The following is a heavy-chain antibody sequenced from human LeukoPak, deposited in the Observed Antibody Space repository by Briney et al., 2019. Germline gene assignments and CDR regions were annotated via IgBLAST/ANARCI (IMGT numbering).Heavy chain of an antibody. J-gene: IGHJ4*02. D-gene: IGHD3-22*01. V-gene: IGHV3-23*01. CDR1: RFTFSSYG. CDR2: ISGSGGST. Sequence: GGSLRLSCAASRFTFSSYGMSWVRQAPGKGLEWVSSISGSGGSTYYADSMKGRFTISRDNSKNTLYLQMNSLRDEDTAVYYCAKSSYYDASGYYREYYFDYWGQGTPVTVSS. CDR3: AKSSYYDASGYYREYYFDY.